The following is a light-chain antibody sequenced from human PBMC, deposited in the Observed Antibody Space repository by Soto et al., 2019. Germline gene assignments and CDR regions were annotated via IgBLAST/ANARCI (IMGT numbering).Light chain of an antibody. CDR1: QRVSSY. Sequence: EIVLTPSPATLSLSPGERATLSCRASQRVSSYLAWYQQKPGQAPRLLIYDASNRATGIPARFSGSGSGTDFTLTISSLEPEDFAVYYCQQRSNWPPGTTFGQGTKLEIK. J-gene: IGKJ2*01. CDR2: DAS. CDR3: QQRSNWPPGTT. V-gene: IGKV3-11*01.